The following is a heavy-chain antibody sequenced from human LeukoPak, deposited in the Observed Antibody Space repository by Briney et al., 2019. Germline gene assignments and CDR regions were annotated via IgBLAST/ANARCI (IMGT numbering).Heavy chain of an antibody. V-gene: IGHV3-23*01. CDR2: ISGSGGST. J-gene: IGHJ3*02. CDR1: GFTFSNYA. Sequence: GGSLSLSYAAAGFTFSNYAMSLVRPAPGKGLEWVSAISGSGGSTYYADSVKSRFTISRDNSKNTLYLQMNSLRAEDTAVYYCALNGREVPSGAFDIWGQGTMVTVSS. CDR3: ALNGREVPSGAFDI. D-gene: IGHD3-16*02.